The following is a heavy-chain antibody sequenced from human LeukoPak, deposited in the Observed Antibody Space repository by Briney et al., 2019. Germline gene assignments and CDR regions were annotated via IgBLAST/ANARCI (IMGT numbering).Heavy chain of an antibody. CDR1: GFTFSSYA. V-gene: IGHV3-23*01. J-gene: IGHJ3*02. Sequence: GGSLRLSCSASGFTFSSYAMIWLRQAPGKGLEWVSAICGSGGSTYYADPVKGRFTISRDNSKNTLYLQTISLRADDTAVYSCAKDLGATDAFDIWGQGTKVTVSS. D-gene: IGHD1-26*01. CDR3: AKDLGATDAFDI. CDR2: ICGSGGST.